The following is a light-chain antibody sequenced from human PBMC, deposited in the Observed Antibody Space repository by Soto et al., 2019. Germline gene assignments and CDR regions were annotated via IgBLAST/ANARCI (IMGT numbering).Light chain of an antibody. CDR1: RSVLYSSNNKNY. Sequence: DIVMTQSPDSLAVSLGERATINCKSSRSVLYSSNNKNYLAWYQQKPGQPPKLLIYWASTRESGVPDRFSGSGSGTDFALTISSLQAEDVAAYYCQQYYSNPPTFGQGTKVEIK. V-gene: IGKV4-1*01. CDR2: WAS. CDR3: QQYYSNPPT. J-gene: IGKJ1*01.